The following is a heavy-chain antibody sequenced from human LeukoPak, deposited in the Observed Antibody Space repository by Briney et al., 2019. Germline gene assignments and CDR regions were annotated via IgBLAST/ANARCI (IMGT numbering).Heavy chain of an antibody. CDR2: INHSGST. D-gene: IGHD2-2*01. Sequence: PSETLSLTCAVYGGSFSGYYWSWIRQPPGQGLEWIGEINHSGSTNYNPSLKSRVTISVDTSKNQFSLKLSSVTAADTAVYYCARCHCSSTSCDDPRGFDPWGQGTLVTVSS. CDR1: GGSFSGYY. V-gene: IGHV4-34*01. J-gene: IGHJ5*02. CDR3: ARCHCSSTSCDDPRGFDP.